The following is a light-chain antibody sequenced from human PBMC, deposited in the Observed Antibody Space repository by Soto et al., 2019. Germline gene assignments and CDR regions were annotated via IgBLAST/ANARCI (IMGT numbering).Light chain of an antibody. Sequence: DIVMTQTPLSLSVTPGQPASISCKSSQSLLHSDGKTYVYWYRQKPGQPPQLLICEVSNRFSGVPDRFSGSASGTDFTLKISRMETEDVGVYYCMQSLHLPWTFGQGTKVE. CDR1: QSLLHSDGKTY. CDR3: MQSLHLPWT. J-gene: IGKJ1*01. CDR2: EVS. V-gene: IGKV2D-29*01.